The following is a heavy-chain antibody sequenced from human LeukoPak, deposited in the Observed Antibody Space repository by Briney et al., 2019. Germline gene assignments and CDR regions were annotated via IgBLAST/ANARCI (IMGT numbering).Heavy chain of an antibody. CDR1: GFTFSTYG. V-gene: IGHV3-30*18. D-gene: IGHD6-13*01. J-gene: IGHJ4*02. Sequence: GGSLRLSCAASGFTFSTYGMHWVRQAPGKGLEWVSIISYDGSNRYYADSVKGRFTISRDNSKNTLYLQMNSLRAEDTAVYYCAKTRPLDSSSWSHGDYWGQGTLVTVSS. CDR2: ISYDGSNR. CDR3: AKTRPLDSSSWSHGDY.